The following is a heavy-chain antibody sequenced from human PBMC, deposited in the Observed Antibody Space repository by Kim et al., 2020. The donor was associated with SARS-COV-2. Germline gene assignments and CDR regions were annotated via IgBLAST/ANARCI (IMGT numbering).Heavy chain of an antibody. V-gene: IGHV3-11*04. J-gene: IGHJ4*02. D-gene: IGHD3-10*01. CDR3: ARRYYYGSGSYYFDY. Sequence: DSVKGRFTISRDNAKNSLYLQMNSLRAEDTAVYYCARRYYYGSGSYYFDYWGQGTLVTVSS.